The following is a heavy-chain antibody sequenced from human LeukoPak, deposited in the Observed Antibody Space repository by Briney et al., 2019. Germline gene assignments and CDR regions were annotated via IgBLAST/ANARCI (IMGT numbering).Heavy chain of an antibody. CDR1: GGSFSGSY. J-gene: IGHJ6*02. D-gene: IGHD6-19*01. CDR3: AKTSGWSKPQGAYYYGMDV. CDR2: INHTGST. V-gene: IGHV4-34*01. Sequence: PSETLSLTCAVYGGSFSGSYWSWIRQPPGKGLEWIGEINHTGSTNYNPSLKSRVTISVDTSKNQFSLKLSSVTAADTAVYYCAKTSGWSKPQGAYYYGMDVWGQGTTVTVSS.